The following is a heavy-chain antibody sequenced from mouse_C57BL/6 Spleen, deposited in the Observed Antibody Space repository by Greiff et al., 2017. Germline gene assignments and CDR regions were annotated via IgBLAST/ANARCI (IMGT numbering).Heavy chain of an antibody. CDR1: GYTFTDYN. V-gene: IGHV1-22*01. Sequence: VQLKQSGPELVKPGASVKMSCKASGYTFTDYNMHWVKQSHGKSLEWIGHINPNNGGTSYNQKFKGKATLTVNKSSSTAYMELRRLTSEDSAVYYCARGYYSNWYFDVWGTGTTVTVSS. J-gene: IGHJ1*03. CDR2: INPNNGGT. D-gene: IGHD2-5*01. CDR3: ARGYYSNWYFDV.